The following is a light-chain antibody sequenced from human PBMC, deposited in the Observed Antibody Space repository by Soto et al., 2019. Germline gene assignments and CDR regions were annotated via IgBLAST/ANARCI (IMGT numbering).Light chain of an antibody. CDR2: DVS. CDR3: SSSTSSSTLV. Sequence: QSALTQPASVSGSPGQSITISCTGTSSDVGGYDYVSWYQQHPGKAPKLMIYDVSSRPSGVSNRFSGSKSGNTASLTISGLQAEDEADYYCSSSTSSSTLVFGGGTKLTAL. CDR1: SSDVGGYDY. J-gene: IGLJ2*01. V-gene: IGLV2-14*03.